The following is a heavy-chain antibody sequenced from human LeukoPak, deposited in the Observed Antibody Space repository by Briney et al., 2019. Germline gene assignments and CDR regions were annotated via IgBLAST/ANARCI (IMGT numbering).Heavy chain of an antibody. CDR2: SRNKVKSSTT. CDR1: GFTFSDEC. V-gene: IGHV3-72*01. CDR3: AIMGDTFDI. D-gene: IGHD2-8*01. Sequence: GRSLTLSCARDGFTFSDECTDCARQAPGKGLEWVSHSRNKVKSSTTDYAASVKGRFTISRDESKNSLFLQMNSLKTEDSAVYYCAIMGDTFDIWGQGTKVTVSS. J-gene: IGHJ3*02.